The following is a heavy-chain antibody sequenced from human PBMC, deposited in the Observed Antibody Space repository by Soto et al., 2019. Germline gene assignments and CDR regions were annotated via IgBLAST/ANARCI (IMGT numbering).Heavy chain of an antibody. CDR1: GFTFSSCA. V-gene: IGHV3-23*01. J-gene: IGHJ4*02. Sequence: GGSLRLSCAASGFTFSSCAMSWVRQAPGKGLEWVSAISGSGGSTYYADSVKGRFTISRDNSKNTLYLQMNSLRAEDTAVYYCAKDRRRALYYYGSGSSEWGQGTLVTVS. CDR2: ISGSGGST. CDR3: AKDRRRALYYYGSGSSE. D-gene: IGHD3-10*01.